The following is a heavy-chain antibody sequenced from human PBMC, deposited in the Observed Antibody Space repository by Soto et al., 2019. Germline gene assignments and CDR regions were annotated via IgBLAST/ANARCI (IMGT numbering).Heavy chain of an antibody. CDR3: AREGGAVLLWFGELFYNWFDP. CDR1: GGSVSSGSYY. D-gene: IGHD3-10*01. CDR2: IYYSGST. Sequence: PSETLSLTCPVSGGSVSSGSYYLSWVRQPPGKGLEWIGYIYYSGSTNYNPSRKSRVTISVDTSKNQFSLKLSSVTAADTAVYYCAREGGAVLLWFGELFYNWFDPWGQGTLVTVSS. V-gene: IGHV4-61*01. J-gene: IGHJ5*02.